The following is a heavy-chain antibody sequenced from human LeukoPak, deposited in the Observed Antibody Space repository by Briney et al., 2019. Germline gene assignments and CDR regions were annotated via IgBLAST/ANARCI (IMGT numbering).Heavy chain of an antibody. D-gene: IGHD5-18*01. J-gene: IGHJ4*02. CDR1: AFTFDDYV. CDR2: ISGDGGAI. CDR3: AKGGYTYGGRLFDY. V-gene: IGHV3-43*02. Sequence: AGSLRLSCAASAFTFDDYVMHCVRQAPGKGLEWVSFISGDGGAIYSADAAKGRFTISRYNGRKSLYLQMHSLRTEDTALYYCAKGGYTYGGRLFDYWGQGTLVTVSS.